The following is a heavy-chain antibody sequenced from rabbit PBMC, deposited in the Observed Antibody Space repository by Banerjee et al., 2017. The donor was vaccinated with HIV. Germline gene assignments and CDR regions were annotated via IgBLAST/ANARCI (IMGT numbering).Heavy chain of an antibody. D-gene: IGHD2-1*01. V-gene: IGHV1S7*01. CDR3: ARYAYSYDVYGDYWYYFTL. CDR2: IHAARGRT. CDR1: GFDFNSYY. J-gene: IGHJ4*01. Sequence: QSLEESGGDLVQPGGSLTLSCKASGFDFNSYYMSWVRQAPGKRLEWIGTIHAARGRTCYPSWVNGRFTISSDNAQNTVDLQMNSLTAVDRSTYFFARYAYSYDVYGDYWYYFTLWGQGTLVTVS.